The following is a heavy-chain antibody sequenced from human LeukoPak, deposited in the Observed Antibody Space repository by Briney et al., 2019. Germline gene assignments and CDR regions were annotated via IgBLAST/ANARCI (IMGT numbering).Heavy chain of an antibody. V-gene: IGHV3-73*01. CDR1: GFTFSGSA. Sequence: GGSLRLSCAASGFTFSGSAMHWVRQASGKGLEWVGRIRSKTNNYATAYAASVKGRFTISRDDSKNTAYLQINSLKTEDTAVYYCTRRSYSSVTRDYWGQGTLVTVSS. CDR2: IRSKTNNYAT. J-gene: IGHJ4*02. D-gene: IGHD4-23*01. CDR3: TRRSYSSVTRDY.